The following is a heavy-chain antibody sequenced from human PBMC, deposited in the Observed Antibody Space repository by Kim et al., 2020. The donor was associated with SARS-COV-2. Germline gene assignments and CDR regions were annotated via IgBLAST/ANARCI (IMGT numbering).Heavy chain of an antibody. V-gene: IGHV3-30*18. Sequence: GGSLRLSCVASGFSFGSYGMHWVRQAPGKGPEWVAFISHDGREKNYVDSVKGRFTISRDNSRNTVHLQMNSPRPDDTAIYYCANKAAVAGGFWGQGTLVIVSS. J-gene: IGHJ4*02. CDR2: ISHDGREK. CDR3: ANKAAVAGGF. CDR1: GFSFGSYG. D-gene: IGHD6-13*01.